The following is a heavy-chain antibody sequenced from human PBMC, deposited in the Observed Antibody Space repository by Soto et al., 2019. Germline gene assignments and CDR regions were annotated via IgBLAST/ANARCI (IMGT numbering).Heavy chain of an antibody. V-gene: IGHV1-3*01. Sequence: ASVKVSCKASGYTFTSYAMHWLRQAPGQRLEWMGWINAGNGNTKYSQKFQGRVTITRDTSASTAYMELSSLRSEDTAVYYCASGHSTGTTPYYYYYYGMDVWGQGTTVTVSS. CDR1: GYTFTSYA. CDR2: INAGNGNT. J-gene: IGHJ6*02. CDR3: ASGHSTGTTPYYYYYYGMDV. D-gene: IGHD1-1*01.